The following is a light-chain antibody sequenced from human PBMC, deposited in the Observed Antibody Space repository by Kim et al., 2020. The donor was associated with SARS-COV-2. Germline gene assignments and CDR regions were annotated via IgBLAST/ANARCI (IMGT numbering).Light chain of an antibody. CDR1: ISIW. V-gene: IGKV1-5*03. CDR2: ESS. CDR3: QQYDSYPLT. Sequence: ISIWLAWYQQKPGKAPNLLISESSTLESGVPSRFSGSGSGTEFTLTISSLQPDDFATYYCQQYDSYPLTFGGGTKVDIK. J-gene: IGKJ4*01.